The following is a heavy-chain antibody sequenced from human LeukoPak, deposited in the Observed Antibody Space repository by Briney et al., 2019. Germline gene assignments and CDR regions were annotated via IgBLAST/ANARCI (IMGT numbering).Heavy chain of an antibody. Sequence: VASVKVSCKASGYTFTGYYVHWVRQAPGQGLEWMGWMNSNSGNTGYAQKFQGRVTITRNTSISTAYMELSSLRSEDTAVYYCARGMVELELDAFDIWGQGTMVTVSS. D-gene: IGHD1-7*01. CDR2: MNSNSGNT. J-gene: IGHJ3*02. V-gene: IGHV1-8*03. CDR1: GYTFTGYY. CDR3: ARGMVELELDAFDI.